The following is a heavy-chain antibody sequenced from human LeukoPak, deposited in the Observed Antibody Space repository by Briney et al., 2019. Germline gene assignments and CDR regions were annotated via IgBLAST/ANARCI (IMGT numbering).Heavy chain of an antibody. V-gene: IGHV4-59*01. Sequence: SETLSLTCTVSGGSISSYYWSWIRQPPGKGLEWIGYIYYSGSTNYNLSLKSRVTISVDTSKNQFSLKLSSVTAADTAAYYCARGGPVPYYYYYMDVWGKGTTVTVSS. CDR3: ARGGPVPYYYYYMDV. J-gene: IGHJ6*03. CDR1: GGSISSYY. CDR2: IYYSGST.